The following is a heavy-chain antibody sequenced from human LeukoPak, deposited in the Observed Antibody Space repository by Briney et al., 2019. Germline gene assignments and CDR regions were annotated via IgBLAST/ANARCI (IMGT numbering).Heavy chain of an antibody. CDR2: ISHEGSNQ. J-gene: IGHJ4*02. D-gene: IGHD6-19*01. V-gene: IGHV3-30*18. CDR1: GFTFNIYG. CDR3: AKELNSGLPEN. Sequence: GRSLRLSCVASGFTFNIYGMHWVRQAPGKGLEWVAVISHEGSNQYYADSVKGRFTISRDNSKNTVFLQMNSLRAEDTAVYFCAKELNSGLPENWGQGTLVTVSS.